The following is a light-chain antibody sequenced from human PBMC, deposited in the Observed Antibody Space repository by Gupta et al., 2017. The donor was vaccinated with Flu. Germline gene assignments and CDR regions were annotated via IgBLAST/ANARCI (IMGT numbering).Light chain of an antibody. Sequence: DIQLNQSPSTLSASVGDRVTINCRASQSISSWLAWYQQKPGKAPKLLIYKASSLESGVPSRFSGSGSGTEFTLTISSLQPDDFATYYCQQYNSYSWTFGQGTKVEIK. J-gene: IGKJ1*01. CDR2: KAS. V-gene: IGKV1-5*03. CDR3: QQYNSYSWT. CDR1: QSISSW.